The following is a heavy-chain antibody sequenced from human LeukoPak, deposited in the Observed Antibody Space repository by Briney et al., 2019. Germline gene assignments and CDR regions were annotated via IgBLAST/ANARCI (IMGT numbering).Heavy chain of an antibody. D-gene: IGHD1-1*01. J-gene: IGHJ6*03. V-gene: IGHV4-34*01. CDR2: INHSGST. Sequence: SETLSLTCAVYGGSFSGYYWSWIRQPPGKGLGWIGEINHSGSTNYNPSLKSRVTISVDTSKNQFSLKLSSVTAADTAVYYCARGRGTAYYYYYYYMDVWGKGTTVTVSS. CDR1: GGSFSGYY. CDR3: ARGRGTAYYYYYYYMDV.